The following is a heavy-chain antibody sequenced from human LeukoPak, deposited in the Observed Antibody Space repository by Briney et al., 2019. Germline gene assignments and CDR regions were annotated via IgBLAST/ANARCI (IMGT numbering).Heavy chain of an antibody. V-gene: IGHV3-53*01. D-gene: IGHD2-15*01. Sequence: GGSLRLSCAASGFTVSSNYMSWVRQAPGKGLEWVSVIYSGGSTYYADSVKGRFTISRDNSKNTLYLQMDSLRAEDTAVYYCARSGYCSGGSCYLDAFDIWGQGTMVTVSS. CDR2: IYSGGST. J-gene: IGHJ3*02. CDR3: ARSGYCSGGSCYLDAFDI. CDR1: GFTVSSNY.